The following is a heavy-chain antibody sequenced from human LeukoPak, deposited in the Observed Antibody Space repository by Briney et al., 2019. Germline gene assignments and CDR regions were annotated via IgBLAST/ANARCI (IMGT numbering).Heavy chain of an antibody. J-gene: IGHJ5*02. CDR1: GVTFSSYE. Sequence: GGSLRLSCAASGVTFSSYEMNWVRQAPGKGLEWVSYISSSGSTIYYADSVKGRFTISRDNAKNSLYLQMNSLRAEDTAVYYCASESRPYSGYDVDWFDPWGQGTLVTVSS. V-gene: IGHV3-48*03. CDR2: ISSSGSTI. D-gene: IGHD5-12*01. CDR3: ASESRPYSGYDVDWFDP.